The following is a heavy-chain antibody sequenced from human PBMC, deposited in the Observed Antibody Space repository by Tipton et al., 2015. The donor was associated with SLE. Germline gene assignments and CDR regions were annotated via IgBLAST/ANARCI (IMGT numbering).Heavy chain of an antibody. J-gene: IGHJ4*02. CDR1: GFTFSSYS. CDR3: AKDSFSGDASSSWYGTDH. V-gene: IGHV3-23*01. D-gene: IGHD6-13*01. CDR2: INSGGGE. Sequence: SLRLSCAASGFTFSSYSMTWVRQAPGKGLEWVVSINSGGGENYADSVKGRFTISRDNSKNTVDLQMNSLRVEDTALYYCAKDSFSGDASSSWYGTDHWGQGILVTVSS.